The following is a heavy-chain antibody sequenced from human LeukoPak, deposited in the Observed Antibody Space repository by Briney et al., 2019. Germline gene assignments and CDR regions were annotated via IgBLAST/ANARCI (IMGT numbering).Heavy chain of an antibody. V-gene: IGHV3-23*01. CDR1: GFTFSSYA. J-gene: IGHJ4*02. CDR3: AKDMTTVVTTLFDY. D-gene: IGHD4-23*01. CDR2: ISGSGGST. Sequence: TGGSLRLPCAASGFTFSSYAMSWVRQAPGKGLEWVSAISGSGGSTYYADSVKGRFTISRDNSKNTLYLQMNSLRAEDTAVYYCAKDMTTVVTTLFDYWGQGTLVTVSS.